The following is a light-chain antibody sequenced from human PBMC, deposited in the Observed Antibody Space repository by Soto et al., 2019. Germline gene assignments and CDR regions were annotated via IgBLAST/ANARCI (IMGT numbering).Light chain of an antibody. CDR3: QEYYSTPPT. CDR2: WAS. Sequence: DIVMTQSPDSLAVSLGERATINCKSSQSVLYSSNNKNYLAWYQQKPGQHPKLLIYWASTRESGVPDRFSGSGSGTDFTLTISSLQAEDVAVYYCQEYYSTPPTFGKGTKVEIK. V-gene: IGKV4-1*01. J-gene: IGKJ1*01. CDR1: QSVLYSSNNKNY.